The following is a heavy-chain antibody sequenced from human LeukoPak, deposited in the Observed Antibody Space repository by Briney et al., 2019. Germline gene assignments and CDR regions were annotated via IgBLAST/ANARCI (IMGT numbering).Heavy chain of an antibody. D-gene: IGHD6-19*01. J-gene: IGHJ6*02. V-gene: IGHV7-4-1*02. CDR1: GYTFTSYA. CDR3: ARDYRVAGTIPLHGMDV. CDR2: INTNTGNP. Sequence: ASVKVSCKASGYTFTSYAMNWVRQAPGQGLEWMGWINTNTGNPTYAQGFTGRFVFSLDTSVSTAYLQISSLKAEDTAVYYCARDYRVAGTIPLHGMDVWGQGTTVTVSS.